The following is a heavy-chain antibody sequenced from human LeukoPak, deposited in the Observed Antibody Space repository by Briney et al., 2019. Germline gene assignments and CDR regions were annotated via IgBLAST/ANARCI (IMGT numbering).Heavy chain of an antibody. J-gene: IGHJ6*02. D-gene: IGHD1-26*01. CDR2: ISSSGNTI. CDR3: ASDGAYAMAV. CDR1: GFTFSSYD. V-gene: IGHV3-48*03. Sequence: GGSLRLSCAVSGFTFSSYDMNWVRQAPGKGLEWVSYISSSGNTIYYADSVKGRFTISRDNAKNSLYLQMNSLRAEDTAVYYCASDGAYAMAVWGQGTTVTVSS.